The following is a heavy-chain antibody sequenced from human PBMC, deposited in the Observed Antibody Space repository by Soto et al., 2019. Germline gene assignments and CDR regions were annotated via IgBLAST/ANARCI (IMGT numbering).Heavy chain of an antibody. V-gene: IGHV3-23*01. Sequence: EVHLLESGGGLVQPGGSLRLSCETSGFSFNSYAMTWVRQAPGMGLEWVAVINYNSRATFHAQSVKGRFTISRDNSRNTVFLQMASLKAGDTAFYYCVNQRGSGKTYYFKMDVWGLGTTVIVSS. CDR1: GFSFNSYA. CDR3: VNQRGSGKTYYFKMDV. CDR2: INYNSRAT. J-gene: IGHJ6*02. D-gene: IGHD3-10*01.